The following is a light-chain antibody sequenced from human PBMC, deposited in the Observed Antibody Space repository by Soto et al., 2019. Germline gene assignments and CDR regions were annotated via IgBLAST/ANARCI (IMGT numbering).Light chain of an antibody. CDR2: GNS. CDR1: SSNIGAGYD. Sequence: QSVLTQPPSVSGAPGQRVTISCTGSSSNIGAGYDVHWYQQLPGTAPKLLIYGNSNRPSGVPDRFSGSKSGTSASLAIPGLQAEDEADYYCQSYDRSLSGWVFGGGTKLTVL. J-gene: IGLJ3*02. V-gene: IGLV1-40*01. CDR3: QSYDRSLSGWV.